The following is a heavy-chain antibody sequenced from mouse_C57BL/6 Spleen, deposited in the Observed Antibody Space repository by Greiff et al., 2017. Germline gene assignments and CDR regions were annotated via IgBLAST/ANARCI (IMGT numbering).Heavy chain of an antibody. CDR3: ARWDGYYLFAY. Sequence: VQLQQSGAELVRPGSSVKMSCKTSGYTFTSYGINWVKQRPGQGLEWIGYIYIGNGYNEYHEKFKGKATLTSDTSYSTAYMQLSSLTSEDSAIYFCARWDGYYLFAYWGQGTLVTVSA. V-gene: IGHV1-58*01. CDR2: IYIGNGYN. CDR1: GYTFTSYG. J-gene: IGHJ3*01. D-gene: IGHD2-3*01.